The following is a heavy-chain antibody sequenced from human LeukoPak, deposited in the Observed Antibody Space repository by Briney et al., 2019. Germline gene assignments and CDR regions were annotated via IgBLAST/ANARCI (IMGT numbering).Heavy chain of an antibody. J-gene: IGHJ6*03. CDR1: GGSFNGYY. Sequence: PSETLSLTCAVYGGSFNGYYWSWIRQPPGKGLEWIGEINHSGSTNYNPSLKSRVTISVDTSKNQFSLKLSSVTAADTAVYYCARLPSRVVPAAIFYMDVWGKGTTVTVSS. CDR2: INHSGST. CDR3: ARLPSRVVPAAIFYMDV. V-gene: IGHV4-34*01. D-gene: IGHD2-2*02.